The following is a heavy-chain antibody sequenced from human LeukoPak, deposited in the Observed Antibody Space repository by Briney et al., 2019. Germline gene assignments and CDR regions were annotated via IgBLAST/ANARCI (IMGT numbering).Heavy chain of an antibody. CDR3: ARAEADGVVTLGYMDV. J-gene: IGHJ6*03. Sequence: GASVKVSCKASGGTFSSYAISWVRQAPGQGLEWMGGIIPIFGTANYAQKFQGRVTITTDESTSTAYMELSSLRSEDTAVYYCARAEADGVVTLGYMDVWGKGTTVTVSS. D-gene: IGHD3-3*01. V-gene: IGHV1-69*05. CDR1: GGTFSSYA. CDR2: IIPIFGTA.